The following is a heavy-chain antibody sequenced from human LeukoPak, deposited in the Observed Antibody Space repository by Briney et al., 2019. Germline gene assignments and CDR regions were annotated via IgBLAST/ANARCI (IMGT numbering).Heavy chain of an antibody. Sequence: PSETLSLTCTVSGGSISSYYWSWIRQPPGKGLEWIGYIYYSGSTNYNPSLKSRVTISVDTSKNQFSLKLSSVTAADTAVYYCARWGYYGSGSYFWLFDYWGQGTLVTVSS. D-gene: IGHD3-10*01. CDR2: IYYSGST. CDR1: GGSISSYY. J-gene: IGHJ4*02. V-gene: IGHV4-59*01. CDR3: ARWGYYGSGSYFWLFDY.